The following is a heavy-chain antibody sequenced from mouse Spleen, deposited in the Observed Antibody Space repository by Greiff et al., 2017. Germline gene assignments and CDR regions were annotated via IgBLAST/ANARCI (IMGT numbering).Heavy chain of an antibody. D-gene: IGHD2-2*01. J-gene: IGHJ2*01. Sequence: VHLVESGPGLVQPSQSLSITCTVSGFSLTSYGVHWVRQSPGKGLEWLGVIWSGGSTDYNAAFISRLSISKDNSKSQVFFKMNSLQADDTAIYYCATQMVTYFDYWGQGTTLTVSS. V-gene: IGHV2-2*01. CDR1: GFSLTSYG. CDR3: ATQMVTYFDY. CDR2: IWSGGST.